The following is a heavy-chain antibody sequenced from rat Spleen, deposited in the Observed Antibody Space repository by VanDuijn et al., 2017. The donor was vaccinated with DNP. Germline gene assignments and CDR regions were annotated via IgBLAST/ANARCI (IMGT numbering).Heavy chain of an antibody. CDR2: ISPGGGSS. J-gene: IGHJ2*01. D-gene: IGHD1-4*01. V-gene: IGHV5-20*01. Sequence: EVQLVESGGGLVQPGRSLKLSCAGSGFTFSDYYMAWVRQAPTKGLEWVATISPGGGSSYYRDSVKGRFTISRDNAKSNLYLQMDSLRSEDTDTYYCTTDTGITYWGQGVMVTVSS. CDR1: GFTFSDYY. CDR3: TTDTGITY.